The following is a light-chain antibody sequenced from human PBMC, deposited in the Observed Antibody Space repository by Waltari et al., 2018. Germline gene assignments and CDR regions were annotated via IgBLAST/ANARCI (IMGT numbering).Light chain of an antibody. Sequence: QSALTQPPSASGSPGQAVTISCTGTSSDVGGYNHVPWYKHPPGKAPKVMMYEVSKRPAGGPDRFSGSRSGNTASLTVSGLQAEDEADYYGSSFGDNNSWVFGGGTKLTVL. CDR2: EVS. CDR3: SSFGDNNSWV. J-gene: IGLJ3*02. V-gene: IGLV2-8*01. CDR1: SSDVGGYNH.